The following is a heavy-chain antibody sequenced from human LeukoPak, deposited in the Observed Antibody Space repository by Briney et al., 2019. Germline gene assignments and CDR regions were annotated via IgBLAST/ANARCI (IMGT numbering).Heavy chain of an antibody. CDR2: IYPGDSDA. J-gene: IGHJ3*02. CDR1: GYSFTNYW. CDR3: ARRLMYYYDSSGYDVAFDI. V-gene: IGHV5-51*01. D-gene: IGHD3-22*01. Sequence: GESLKISCKGSGYSFTNYWIGWVRQMPGKGLKWMGIIYPGDSDAIYSPSFQGQVTISADKSIITAYLQWSSLKASDTAMYYCARRLMYYYDSSGYDVAFDIWGQGTMVTVSS.